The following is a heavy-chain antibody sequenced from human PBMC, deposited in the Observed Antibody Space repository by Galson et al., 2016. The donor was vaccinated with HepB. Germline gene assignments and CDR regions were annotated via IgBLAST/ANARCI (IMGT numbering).Heavy chain of an antibody. J-gene: IGHJ4*02. V-gene: IGHV3-64*02. Sequence: SLRLSCAASGFTFSSYAMHWVRQAPGKGLEYVSAITGNGGTTYYADSVKGRFTISRDNSENTLYLQMGSLRAEDMAVYYCARDTLSSPWDLDYWGQGTLVTCSS. D-gene: IGHD2-2*01. CDR3: ARDTLSSPWDLDY. CDR2: ITGNGGTT. CDR1: GFTFSSYA.